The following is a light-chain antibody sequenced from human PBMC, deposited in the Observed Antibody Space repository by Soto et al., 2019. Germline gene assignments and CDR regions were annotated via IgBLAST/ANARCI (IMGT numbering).Light chain of an antibody. CDR2: GAS. Sequence: EVVMTQSPATVSVSPGEGVTLSCRASQTISNDLAWYQQKPGQAPRLLIYGASTRATGVPARFSGGGSGTEFTLTITSLQAEDVAVYYCQQYESTPPTFGQGTKLEIK. J-gene: IGKJ2*01. V-gene: IGKV3-15*01. CDR1: QTISND. CDR3: QQYESTPPT.